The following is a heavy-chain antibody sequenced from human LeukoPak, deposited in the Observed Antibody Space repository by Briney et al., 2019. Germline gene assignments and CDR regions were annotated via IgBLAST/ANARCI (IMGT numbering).Heavy chain of an antibody. Sequence: GASVKVSCKASGGTFSSYAISWARQAPGQGLEWMGGIIPIFGTANYAQKFQGRVTITADKSTSTAYMELSSLRSEDTAVYYCASAYSSGWYVEYYYYYMDVWGKGTTVTVSS. V-gene: IGHV1-69*06. CDR2: IIPIFGTA. J-gene: IGHJ6*03. CDR3: ASAYSSGWYVEYYYYYMDV. CDR1: GGTFSSYA. D-gene: IGHD6-19*01.